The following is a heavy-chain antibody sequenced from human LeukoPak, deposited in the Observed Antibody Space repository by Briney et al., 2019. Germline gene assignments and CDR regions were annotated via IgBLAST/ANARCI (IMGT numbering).Heavy chain of an antibody. V-gene: IGHV4-34*01. J-gene: IGHJ3*02. CDR3: ARPSITADAFDI. Sequence: SETLSLTCAVYGGSFSGYYWSWIRQPPGKGLEWIGEINHSGSTNYNPSLKSRVTISVDTSKNQFSLKLSSVTAADTAVYYCARPSITADAFDIWGQGTMVTVSS. CDR2: INHSGST. CDR1: GGSFSGYY. D-gene: IGHD5-24*01.